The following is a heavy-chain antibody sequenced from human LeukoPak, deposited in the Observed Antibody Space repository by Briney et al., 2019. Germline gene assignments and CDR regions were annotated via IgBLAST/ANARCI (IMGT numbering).Heavy chain of an antibody. CDR2: IYSGGST. V-gene: IGHV3-53*04. CDR3: ARDSWDSSGWFFDY. CDR1: GFTVSSNY. J-gene: IGHJ4*02. Sequence: GGSLRLSCAASGFTVSSNYMSWVRQAPGKGLEWVSVIYSGGSTYYADSVKGRFTISRHNSKNTLYLRMNSLRAEDTAVYYCARDSWDSSGWFFDYWGQGTLVTVSS. D-gene: IGHD6-13*01.